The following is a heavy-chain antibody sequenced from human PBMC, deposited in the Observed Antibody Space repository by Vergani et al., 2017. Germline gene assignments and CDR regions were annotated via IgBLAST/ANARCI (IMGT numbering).Heavy chain of an antibody. V-gene: IGHV1-69*01. D-gene: IGHD2-15*01. CDR1: VGTFSSYA. J-gene: IGHJ4*02. CDR2: IIPIVGTV. CDR3: AGASAYCGGGTCYFHDY. Sequence: QVQLVQSGAEVKKPGSSVKVSCKASVGTFSSYAISWVRQAPGQGLEWMGGIIPIVGTVNYAQKFQGRVTLTADESTGTAYMELSSVRSEDTAVYYGAGASAYCGGGTCYFHDYWGQGSLVTVSS.